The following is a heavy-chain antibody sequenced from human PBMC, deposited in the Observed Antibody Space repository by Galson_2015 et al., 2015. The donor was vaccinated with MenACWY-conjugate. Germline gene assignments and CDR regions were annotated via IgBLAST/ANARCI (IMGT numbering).Heavy chain of an antibody. Sequence: SLRLSCAPSGFTFSNYWMGWVRQAPGKGLEWVANIKQDGSGKYYVDSVKGRFIISRDNAKNPLFLQMDSLRAEDTALYYCARAKEHWLSKTFDLWGQGTMVTVSS. D-gene: IGHD6-19*01. CDR2: IKQDGSGK. CDR3: ARAKEHWLSKTFDL. J-gene: IGHJ3*01. CDR1: GFTFSNYW. V-gene: IGHV3-7*01.